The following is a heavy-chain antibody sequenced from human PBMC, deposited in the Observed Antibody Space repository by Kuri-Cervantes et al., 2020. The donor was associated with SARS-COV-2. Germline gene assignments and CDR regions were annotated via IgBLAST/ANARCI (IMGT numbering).Heavy chain of an antibody. CDR2: FDPEDGET. CDR1: GYTLTELS. V-gene: IGHV1-24*01. J-gene: IGHJ4*02. D-gene: IGHD3-10*01. CDR3: ARAQDDSGSYTSLEY. Sequence: ASVKVSCKVSGYTLTELSMHWVRQAPGKGLEWMGGFDPEDGETIYAQKFQGRVTMTRDTSTSTFYMELSSLRSEDTAVFYCARAQDDSGSYTSLEYWGQGTLVTVSS.